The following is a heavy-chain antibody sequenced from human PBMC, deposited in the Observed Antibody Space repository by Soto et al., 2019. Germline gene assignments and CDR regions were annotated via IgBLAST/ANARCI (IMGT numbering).Heavy chain of an antibody. CDR2: IWYDGSNK. Sequence: GGSLRLSCAASGFTFSSYVMHWVRHAPGKGLEWVAVIWYDGSNKYYADSVKGRFTISRDNSKNTLYLQMNSLRAEDTAVYYCAREHDSSGYYEFDPWGQGTLVTVSS. D-gene: IGHD3-22*01. V-gene: IGHV3-33*01. J-gene: IGHJ5*02. CDR1: GFTFSSYV. CDR3: AREHDSSGYYEFDP.